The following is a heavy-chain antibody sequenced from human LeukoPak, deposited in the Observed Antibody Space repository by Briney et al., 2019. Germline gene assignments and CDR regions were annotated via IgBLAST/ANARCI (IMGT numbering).Heavy chain of an antibody. Sequence: ASVKVSCKASGYTFTNNYLHWVRQAPGQGLEWMGMIYPRDGSTSYAQNFQGRVTVTRDTSTSTVHMELRGLRSEDTAVYYCARDQEGFDYWGQGTVVTVSS. CDR2: IYPRDGST. V-gene: IGHV1-46*01. J-gene: IGHJ4*02. CDR1: GYTFTNNY. CDR3: ARDQEGFDY.